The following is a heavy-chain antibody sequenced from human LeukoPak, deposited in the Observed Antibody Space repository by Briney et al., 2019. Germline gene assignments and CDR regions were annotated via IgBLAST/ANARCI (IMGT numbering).Heavy chain of an antibody. Sequence: HSQTLSLTCTVSGGSVSSTGFYCGWVRQPPGKGPEWIGDIFYTGKTNYNPSLKSRVSISIDTSKNQFSLKLTSVTAADTAVYYCARVFDSWGQGTLVTVSS. V-gene: IGHV4-39*07. CDR1: GGSVSSTGFY. CDR3: ARVFDS. CDR2: IFYTGKT. J-gene: IGHJ4*02.